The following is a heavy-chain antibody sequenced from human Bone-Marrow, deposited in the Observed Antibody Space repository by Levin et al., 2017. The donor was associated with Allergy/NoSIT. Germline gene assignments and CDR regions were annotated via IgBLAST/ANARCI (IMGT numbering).Heavy chain of an antibody. CDR1: GYTFTGYY. CDR3: ARSQLYGSGSYFFY. Sequence: GESLKISCKASGYTFTGYYINWVRQAPGQGLEWMGWINPNSDTTNYAQKFQGRVTMTSDTSISTAYMELNRLRSDDTAVYYCARSQLYGSGSYFFYWGQGSLVTVSS. D-gene: IGHD3-10*01. J-gene: IGHJ4*02. V-gene: IGHV1-2*02. CDR2: INPNSDTT.